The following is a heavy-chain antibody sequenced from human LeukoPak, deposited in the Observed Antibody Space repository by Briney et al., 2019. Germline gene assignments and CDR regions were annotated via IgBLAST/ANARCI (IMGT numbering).Heavy chain of an antibody. J-gene: IGHJ4*02. CDR3: ARHRYSSSSPANY. CDR1: SGSVSSMSTY. Sequence: PSETLSLTCTVSSGSVSSMSTYWGWIRRPPGKGPEWIGSVYYDGSTYYNPSLKSRVTISVDTSKNQFSLKLSSVTAADTAVYYCARHRYSSSSPANYWGQGTLVTVSS. D-gene: IGHD6-6*01. V-gene: IGHV4-39*01. CDR2: VYYDGST.